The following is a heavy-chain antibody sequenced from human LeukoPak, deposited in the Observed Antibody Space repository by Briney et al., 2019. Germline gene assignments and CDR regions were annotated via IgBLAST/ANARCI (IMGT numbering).Heavy chain of an antibody. D-gene: IGHD1-26*01. J-gene: IGHJ4*02. V-gene: IGHV3-23*01. CDR3: AKRDRYSGSLGYYFDY. Sequence: PGGSLRLSCAASGFTVSSNYMSWVRQAPGKGLEWVSTISGSGGSTYYADSVKGRFTISRDNSKNTLYLQMSILRADDTALYYCAKRDRYSGSLGYYFDYWGQGTLVTVSS. CDR2: ISGSGGST. CDR1: GFTVSSNY.